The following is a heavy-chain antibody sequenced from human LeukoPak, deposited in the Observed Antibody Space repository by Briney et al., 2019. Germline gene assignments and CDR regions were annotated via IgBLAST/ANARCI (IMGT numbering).Heavy chain of an antibody. CDR1: GYTFTGYY. Sequence: GASVKVSCKASGYTFTGYYIHWVRQAPGQGLEWMGWINPNSGGTNYAQKFQGRVTMTRDTSISTAYMGLSRLRSDDTAVYYCARAPLDCSSTSCYSPGGYFDLWGRGTLVTVSS. CDR2: INPNSGGT. J-gene: IGHJ2*01. D-gene: IGHD2-2*01. CDR3: ARAPLDCSSTSCYSPGGYFDL. V-gene: IGHV1-2*02.